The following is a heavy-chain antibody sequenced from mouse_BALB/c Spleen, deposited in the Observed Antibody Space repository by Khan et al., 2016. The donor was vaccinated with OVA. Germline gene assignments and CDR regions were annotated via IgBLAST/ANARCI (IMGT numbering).Heavy chain of an antibody. CDR1: GFTFSTYG. Sequence: DVQLVESGGDLVKPGGSLKLSCAASGFTFSTYGMSWVRQTPDMRLEWVATISSGGHYTYYPDSVKGRFTISRDNAKSTLYLQMSSLKSEDTAIYYCARLAYYYNSEGFAYWGQGTLVTVSA. CDR2: ISSGGHYT. CDR3: ARLAYYYNSEGFAY. V-gene: IGHV5-6*01. J-gene: IGHJ3*01. D-gene: IGHD1-1*01.